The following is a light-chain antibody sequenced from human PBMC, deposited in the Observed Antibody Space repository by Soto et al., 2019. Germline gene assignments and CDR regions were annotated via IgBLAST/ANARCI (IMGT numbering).Light chain of an antibody. CDR1: QSISKF. CDR3: QQSNSLPLT. Sequence: DIPMTQSPSSLSASVGDRVTITCRASQSISKFLNWYQQKPGKAPNLLIYAASSLQPGVPPRFSGSRSGTDFTLTISSLQPEDFATYYCQQSNSLPLTFGGGTKVVI. V-gene: IGKV1-39*01. J-gene: IGKJ4*01. CDR2: AAS.